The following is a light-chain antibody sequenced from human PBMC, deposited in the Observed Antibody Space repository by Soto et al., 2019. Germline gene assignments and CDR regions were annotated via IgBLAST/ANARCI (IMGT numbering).Light chain of an antibody. Sequence: DIQMAQTPSKQCASVGDRVTITCRSSQNISTWLAWYRQKPGKAPKLLIYKASSLERGVPSRFCGSGSGTELTLTIGSLQSDDFGTYYCQQYDPDSWTFGQGTKVDIK. CDR3: QQYDPDSWT. CDR1: QNISTW. CDR2: KAS. J-gene: IGKJ1*01. V-gene: IGKV1-5*03.